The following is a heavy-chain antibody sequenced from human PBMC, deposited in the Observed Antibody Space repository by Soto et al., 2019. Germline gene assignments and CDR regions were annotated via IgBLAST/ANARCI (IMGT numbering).Heavy chain of an antibody. V-gene: IGHV4-31*03. CDR2: IYYSGTN. Sequence: QVQLQESGPGLVKASQTLSLTCTVSGGSITTGGYFWSWIRQHPGKALEWIGYIYYSGTNPYNPSLKSRVTISVDTSKAQFSLKLSSVTAADAAVYYCAGVVSGSYFDYWGQGPVVNVSS. CDR1: GGSITTGGYF. D-gene: IGHD1-26*01. J-gene: IGHJ4*02. CDR3: AGVVSGSYFDY.